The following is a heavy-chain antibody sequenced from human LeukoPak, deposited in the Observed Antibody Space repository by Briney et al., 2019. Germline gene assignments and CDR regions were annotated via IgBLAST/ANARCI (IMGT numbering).Heavy chain of an antibody. V-gene: IGHV3-23*01. CDR1: GFTFSSYA. D-gene: IGHD6-19*01. Sequence: PGGSLRLSCAASGFTFSSYAVSWVRQAPGKGLEWVSGISGSGSTTYYADSAKGRFTISRDNAKNSLYLQMNSLRAEDTAVYYCARPLYSSGWYYFDYWGQGTLVTVSS. J-gene: IGHJ4*02. CDR2: ISGSGSTT. CDR3: ARPLYSSGWYYFDY.